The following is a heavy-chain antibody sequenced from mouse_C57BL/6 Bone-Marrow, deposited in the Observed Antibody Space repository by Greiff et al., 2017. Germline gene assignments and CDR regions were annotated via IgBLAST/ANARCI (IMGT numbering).Heavy chain of an antibody. Sequence: EVQLQQSGPELVKPGASVKISCKASGYTFTDYYMNWVKQSHGKSLEWIGDINPNNGGTSYNQKFKGKATLTVDKSSSTAYMELRSLTSEDSAVYYCARTTVVEEFAYWGQGTLVTVSA. CDR2: INPNNGGT. CDR3: ARTTVVEEFAY. CDR1: GYTFTDYY. J-gene: IGHJ3*01. V-gene: IGHV1-26*01. D-gene: IGHD1-1*01.